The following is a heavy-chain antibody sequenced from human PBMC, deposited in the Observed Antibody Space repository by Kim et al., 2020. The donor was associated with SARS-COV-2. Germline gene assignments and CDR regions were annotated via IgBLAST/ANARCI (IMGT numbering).Heavy chain of an antibody. CDR1: GGSIANMNNY. CDR3: GRLIGSISGWYIGFFDP. J-gene: IGHJ5*02. CDR2: FHSGGTT. Sequence: SETLSLTCSVSGGSIANMNNYWGWIRQSPRRGLEWIGNFHSGGTTYYNPSLRSRVTITFDTSKNQFSLLVTSVTAADTAVYYCGRLIGSISGWYIGFFDPWGQGTLVTVSS. D-gene: IGHD6-19*01. V-gene: IGHV4-39*01.